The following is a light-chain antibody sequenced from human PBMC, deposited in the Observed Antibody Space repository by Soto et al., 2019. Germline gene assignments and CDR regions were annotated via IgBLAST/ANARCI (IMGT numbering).Light chain of an antibody. CDR2: GAS. CDR3: QQYGSSPQT. CDR1: QSVSSSY. V-gene: IGKV3-20*01. J-gene: IGKJ1*01. Sequence: EIVLTQSPCTXSXXPXXXXXXXXRASQSVSSSYLAWYQRKPGQAPRLLIYGASSRATGIPDRFSGSGSGTDFTLTIDRLEPEDFAVYYCQQYGSSPQTFGQGTKVDIK.